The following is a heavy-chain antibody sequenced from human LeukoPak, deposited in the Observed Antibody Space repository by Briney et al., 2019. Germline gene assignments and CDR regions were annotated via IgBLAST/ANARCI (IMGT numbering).Heavy chain of an antibody. J-gene: IGHJ4*02. CDR2: ISYDGSNK. CDR3: ARGSGYCSGGSCYLDY. V-gene: IGHV3-30-3*01. D-gene: IGHD2-15*01. CDR1: GFTFSSYA. Sequence: PGGSLRLSCAASGFTFSSYAMHRVRQAPGKGLEWVAVISYDGSNKYYADSVKGRFTISRDNSKNTLYLQMNSLRAEDTAVYYCARGSGYCSGGSCYLDYWGQGTLVTVSS.